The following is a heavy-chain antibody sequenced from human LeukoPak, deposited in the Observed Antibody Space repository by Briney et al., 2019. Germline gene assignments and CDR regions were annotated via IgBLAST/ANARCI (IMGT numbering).Heavy chain of an antibody. Sequence: PSETLSLTCTVSGGSISSSSYYWGWIRQPPGKGLEWIGSIYYSGSTYYNPSRKSRVTISVDTSKNQFSLKLSSVTAADTAVYYCARYWHDLGFDYWGQGTLVTVSS. CDR1: GGSISSSSYY. V-gene: IGHV4-39*07. J-gene: IGHJ4*02. CDR3: ARYWHDLGFDY. CDR2: IYYSGST. D-gene: IGHD1-1*01.